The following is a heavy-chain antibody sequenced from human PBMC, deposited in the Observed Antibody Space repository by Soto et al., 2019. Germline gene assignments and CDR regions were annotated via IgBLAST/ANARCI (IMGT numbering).Heavy chain of an antibody. D-gene: IGHD2-8*01. V-gene: IGHV3-23*01. Sequence: EVQLLESGGGLVQPGGSLRLSCAASGFTFNNYAMTWVRKATGKGLEWVSAISGGGDTTSYANSVKGRFTVSRDGSKNTLYLQMSSLRAEDTARYDCAKGRGGSCILTPRVDFWGQGTLVTFSS. CDR2: ISGGGDTT. CDR3: AKGRGGSCILTPRVDF. J-gene: IGHJ4*02. CDR1: GFTFNNYA.